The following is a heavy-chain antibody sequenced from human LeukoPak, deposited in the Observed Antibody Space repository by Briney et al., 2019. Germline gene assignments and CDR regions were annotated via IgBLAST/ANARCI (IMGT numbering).Heavy chain of an antibody. J-gene: IGHJ4*02. CDR3: ARGSNIVGTTTYFDF. V-gene: IGHV3-48*02. D-gene: IGHD1-26*01. CDR1: GFTFSSYS. CDR2: ISSSSSTI. Sequence: GGSLRLSCAASGFTFSSYSVNWVRQAPGKGLEWVSYISSSSSTIYYADSVKGRFSVSRDNAKNSLYLQMNSLRDEDTAVFYCARGSNIVGTTTYFDFWGQGTLVTVSS.